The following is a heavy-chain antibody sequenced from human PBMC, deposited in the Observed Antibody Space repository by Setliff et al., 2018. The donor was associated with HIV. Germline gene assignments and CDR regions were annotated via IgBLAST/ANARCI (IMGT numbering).Heavy chain of an antibody. D-gene: IGHD3-22*01. CDR1: GYTFNNYF. Sequence: GASVKVSCKASGYTFNNYFLHWVRQAPGQGLEWMGRFHPYSGHTNYAQNFQGRVTMTMDASITTAYMEMTKLTSDDTAVYYCAKNYFDTSGWSAVDYWGQGALVTVSS. CDR3: AKNYFDTSGWSAVDY. J-gene: IGHJ4*02. CDR2: FHPYSGHT. V-gene: IGHV1-2*06.